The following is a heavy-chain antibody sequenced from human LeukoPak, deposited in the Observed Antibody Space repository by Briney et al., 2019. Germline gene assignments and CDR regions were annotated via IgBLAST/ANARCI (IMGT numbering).Heavy chain of an antibody. Sequence: SETLSLTCTVSGGSISSYYWSWIRQPPGKGLEWIGYIYYSGSTNYNPSLKSRVTISVDTSKNQFSLKLSSATAADTAVYYCAREAAVRWLQLAGSSAFDIWGQGTMVTVSS. J-gene: IGHJ3*02. D-gene: IGHD5-24*01. CDR2: IYYSGST. CDR1: GGSISSYY. CDR3: AREAAVRWLQLAGSSAFDI. V-gene: IGHV4-59*01.